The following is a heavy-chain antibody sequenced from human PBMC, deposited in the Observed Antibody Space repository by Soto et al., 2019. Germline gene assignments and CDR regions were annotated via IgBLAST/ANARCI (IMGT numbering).Heavy chain of an antibody. D-gene: IGHD4-17*01. CDR1: GFTFSSYA. Sequence: EVPLLESGGGLVQPGGSLRLSCAASGFTFSSYAMSWVRQAPGKGLEWVSGISGSGGSTYYADSVKGRFTISRDNXKNTLYLQMNSLRAEDTAVYYCAKDLYGDYGGVDYWGQGTLVTVSS. CDR2: ISGSGGST. J-gene: IGHJ4*02. V-gene: IGHV3-23*01. CDR3: AKDLYGDYGGVDY.